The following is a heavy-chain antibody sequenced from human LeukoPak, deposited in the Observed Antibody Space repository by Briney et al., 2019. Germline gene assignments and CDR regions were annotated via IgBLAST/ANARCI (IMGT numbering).Heavy chain of an antibody. CDR1: GFTFSSNA. D-gene: IGHD1-26*01. V-gene: IGHV3-30*04. J-gene: IGHJ6*03. CDR3: AKDGDTMSGTYYYDMDV. Sequence: QPGRSLRLSCAASGFTFSSNAMHWVRQAPGKGLEWVAIISYDGSNKYYADSVKGRFTISRDKSKNTLYLQMNSLRGEDTAVYYCAKDGDTMSGTYYYDMDVWGKGTTVTIS. CDR2: ISYDGSNK.